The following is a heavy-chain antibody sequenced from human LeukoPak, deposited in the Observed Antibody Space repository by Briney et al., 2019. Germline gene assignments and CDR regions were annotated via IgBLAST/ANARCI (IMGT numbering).Heavy chain of an antibody. CDR2: IYYSGST. CDR3: ARARCNSTSCYREAFDI. V-gene: IGHV4-59*01. J-gene: IGHJ3*02. Sequence: SEALSLTCTVSGGSISSYYWSWIRQPPGKGLEWIGYIYYSGSTNYNPSLKSRVTISVDTSKNQFSLKLSSVTAADTAVYYCARARCNSTSCYREAFDIWGQGTMVTVSS. D-gene: IGHD2-2*02. CDR1: GGSISSYY.